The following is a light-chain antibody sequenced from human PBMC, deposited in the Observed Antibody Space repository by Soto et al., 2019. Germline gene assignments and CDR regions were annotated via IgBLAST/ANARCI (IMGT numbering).Light chain of an antibody. CDR3: SSYTSSSTLNWV. J-gene: IGLJ3*02. CDR2: DVS. V-gene: IGLV2-14*01. CDR1: SSDVGGYNY. Sequence: QSALTQPASGSGYPGQSITISCTGTSSDVGGYNYVSWYQQHPGKAPKLMIYDVSNRPSGVSNRFSGSKSGNTASLTISGLQAEDESDYYCSSYTSSSTLNWVFGGGTKLTVL.